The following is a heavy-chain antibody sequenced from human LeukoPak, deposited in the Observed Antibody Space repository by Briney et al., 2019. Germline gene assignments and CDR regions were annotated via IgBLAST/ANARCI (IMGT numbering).Heavy chain of an antibody. CDR2: IYTSGST. V-gene: IGHV4-4*09. CDR3: ARQEWLSTPFDY. CDR1: GGSISIYY. D-gene: IGHD3-3*01. J-gene: IGHJ4*02. Sequence: SETLSLTCTVSGGSISIYYWSWLRQPPGKGLEWIGYIYTSGSTNYNPSLKSRVTMSVDTSKNQFSLKLSSVTAADTAVYYCARQEWLSTPFDYWGQGTLVTVSS.